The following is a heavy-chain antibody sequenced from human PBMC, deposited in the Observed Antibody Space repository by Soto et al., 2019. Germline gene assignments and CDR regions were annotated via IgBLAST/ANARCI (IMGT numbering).Heavy chain of an antibody. CDR1: GGSISSYY. Sequence: SETLSLTCTVSGGSISSYYWSWIRQPPGKGLEWTGYIYYSGSTNYNPSLKSRVTISVDTSKNQFSLKLSSVTAADTAVYYCARVVRDYDILTGLYGMDVWGQGTTVTVSS. D-gene: IGHD3-9*01. CDR2: IYYSGST. V-gene: IGHV4-59*01. J-gene: IGHJ6*02. CDR3: ARVVRDYDILTGLYGMDV.